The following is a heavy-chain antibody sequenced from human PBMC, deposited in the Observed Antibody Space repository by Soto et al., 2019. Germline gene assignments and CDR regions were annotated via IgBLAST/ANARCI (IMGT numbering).Heavy chain of an antibody. CDR1: GFSLSTSGMC. CDR2: IDWDDDK. D-gene: IGHD6-19*01. Sequence: SGPTLVNPTQTLTLTCTFSGFSLSTSGMCVSWIRQPPGKALEWLARIDWDDDKYYSTSLKTRLTISKDTSKNQVVLTMTNMDPVDTATYYCARISIAVAGTSILDYWGQGTLVTVSS. J-gene: IGHJ4*02. CDR3: ARISIAVAGTSILDY. V-gene: IGHV2-70*11.